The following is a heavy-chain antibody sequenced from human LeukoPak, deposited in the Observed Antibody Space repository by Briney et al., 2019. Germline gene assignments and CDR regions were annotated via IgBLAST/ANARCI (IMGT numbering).Heavy chain of an antibody. Sequence: SETLSLTCTVSGGSISSYYWSWIRQPPGKGLEWIGTIFYGGSTYYNPSLKSRVTMSVDTSKKHFSLRLSSVTAADTAVYYCARHLLISGTTYNWFDPWGQGTLVTVSS. CDR3: ARHLLISGTTYNWFDP. D-gene: IGHD1-7*01. J-gene: IGHJ5*02. CDR2: IFYGGST. V-gene: IGHV4-59*04. CDR1: GGSISSYY.